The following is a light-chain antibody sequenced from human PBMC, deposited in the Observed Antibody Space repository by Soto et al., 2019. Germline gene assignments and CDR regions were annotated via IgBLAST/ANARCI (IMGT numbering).Light chain of an antibody. J-gene: IGLJ2*01. Sequence: QSALTQPPSASGSPGQSVTISCTGTSSDVGDYKFVSWYQQHPGKAPKLLIYEVSRRPSGVPDRFSGSKSGNTASLTVYGLQAEDEADYYCSSYAGNNNVVFGGGTKLTFL. CDR3: SSYAGNNNVV. V-gene: IGLV2-8*01. CDR1: SSDVGDYKF. CDR2: EVS.